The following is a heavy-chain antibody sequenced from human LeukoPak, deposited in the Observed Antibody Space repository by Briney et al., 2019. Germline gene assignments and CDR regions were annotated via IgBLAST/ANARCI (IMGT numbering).Heavy chain of an antibody. CDR2: ISGSGGTT. CDR1: GCTFSTYS. D-gene: IGHD6-6*01. J-gene: IGHJ6*02. Sequence: GGSLPLSCVASGCTFSTYSMSWVRQAPGKGLEWVAAISGSGGTTYYADSVKGRFTISRDNSKNTLYLQMNSLRAGDTAVYFCAKEVLAARPNYYYYSMDVWGQGTTVTVS. V-gene: IGHV3-23*01. CDR3: AKEVLAARPNYYYYSMDV.